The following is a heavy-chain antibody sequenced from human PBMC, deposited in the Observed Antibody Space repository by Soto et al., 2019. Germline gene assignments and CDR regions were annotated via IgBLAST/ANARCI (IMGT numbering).Heavy chain of an antibody. D-gene: IGHD3-22*01. CDR3: AKDPNDSSGYYPLY. J-gene: IGHJ4*02. CDR2: ISYDGSNK. CDR1: GFTFSSYG. Sequence: QVQLVESGGGVVQPGRSLRLSCAASGFTFSSYGMHWVRQAPGKGLEWVAVISYDGSNKYYADSVKGRFTISRDNSKNTLYLQMNSLRAEDTAVYYCAKDPNDSSGYYPLYWGQGTLVTVSS. V-gene: IGHV3-30*18.